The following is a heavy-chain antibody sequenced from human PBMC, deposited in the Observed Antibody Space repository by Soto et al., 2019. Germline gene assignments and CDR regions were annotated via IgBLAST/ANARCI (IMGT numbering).Heavy chain of an antibody. V-gene: IGHV3-23*01. CDR1: GFTFSSYG. CDR3: AKYIVVVPAAHGDYYYYGMDV. Sequence: GGSLRLSCAASGFTFSSYGMSWVRQAPGKGLEWVSAISGSGGSTYYADSVKGRFTISRDNSKNTLYLQMNSLRAEDTAVYYCAKYIVVVPAAHGDYYYYGMDVWGQGTTVTSP. CDR2: ISGSGGST. J-gene: IGHJ6*02. D-gene: IGHD2-2*01.